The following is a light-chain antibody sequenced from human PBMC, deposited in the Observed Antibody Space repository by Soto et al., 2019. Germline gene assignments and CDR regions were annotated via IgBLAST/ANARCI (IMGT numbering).Light chain of an antibody. CDR2: EVS. V-gene: IGLV2-14*01. CDR3: NSFATSNSLV. Sequence: QSALTQPASVSGSLGQSITISCTGTNSDIGGYNYVSWYQQHPGKAPKLIIYEVSYRPSGVSNRFSASKSGNSASLTISGLQAEDEADYYCNSFATSNSLVFGGGTKLTVL. CDR1: NSDIGGYNY. J-gene: IGLJ2*01.